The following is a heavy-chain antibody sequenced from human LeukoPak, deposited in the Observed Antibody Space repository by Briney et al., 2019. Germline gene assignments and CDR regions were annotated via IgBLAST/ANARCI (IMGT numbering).Heavy chain of an antibody. CDR2: IFYSGST. CDR1: GGSINNYY. V-gene: IGHV4-59*01. CDR3: ARVAYDSSGYSGYFDY. Sequence: SETLSLTCTVSGGSINNYYWSWIRQPPGKGLEWIGYIFYSGSTNYNPSLKSRVTISVDTSKNQFSLKLSSVTAADTAVYYCARVAYDSSGYSGYFDYWGQGTLVTVSS. D-gene: IGHD3-22*01. J-gene: IGHJ4*02.